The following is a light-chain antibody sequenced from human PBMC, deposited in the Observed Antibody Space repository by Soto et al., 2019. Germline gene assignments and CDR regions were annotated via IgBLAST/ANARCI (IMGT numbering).Light chain of an antibody. CDR2: GAS. Sequence: EIVMTQSPATLSVSPGERATLSCRASQRVSSNLAWYQQKPGQTPRLLIYGASTRATGIPARFSGSGSGTEFTLTISSLQSEDFAVYYCQQYNNWPTWTFGHGTKVEIK. CDR3: QQYNNWPTWT. J-gene: IGKJ1*01. V-gene: IGKV3-15*01. CDR1: QRVSSN.